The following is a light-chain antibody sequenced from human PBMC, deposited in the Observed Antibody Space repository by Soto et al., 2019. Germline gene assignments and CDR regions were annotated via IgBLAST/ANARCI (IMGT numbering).Light chain of an antibody. CDR2: AAS. V-gene: IGKV1-6*01. CDR1: QGIRND. CDR3: PQDYKYPPT. J-gene: IGKJ3*01. Sequence: AIQMSQALSSRAASVGDRVKVASRASQGIRNDLGWYKQKPGKAPKPLIYAASRLQRGVPLRFSGSASGTELTPTISSLQPEDLATYYSPQDYKYPPTFGPGT.